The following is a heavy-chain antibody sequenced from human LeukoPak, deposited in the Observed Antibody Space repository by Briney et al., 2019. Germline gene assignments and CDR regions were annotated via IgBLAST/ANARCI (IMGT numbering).Heavy chain of an antibody. CDR3: AREFRRYFDWLSNYYGMDV. J-gene: IGHJ6*02. Sequence: PSETLSLTCTVSGGSISSFYWGWIRQPPGKGLEWVGYIYYNGNTYYNPSLKSRVTVSLDTSKSQFSLKLGSVTAADTAVYYCAREFRRYFDWLSNYYGMDVWGQGTTVTVSS. CDR1: GGSISSFY. D-gene: IGHD3-9*01. CDR2: IYYNGNT. V-gene: IGHV4-59*12.